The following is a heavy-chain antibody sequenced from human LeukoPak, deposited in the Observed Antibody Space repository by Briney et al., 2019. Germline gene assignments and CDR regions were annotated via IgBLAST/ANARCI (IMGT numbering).Heavy chain of an antibody. CDR3: ARGGYSYGYIDY. D-gene: IGHD5-18*01. CDR1: GYTFTSYD. Sequence: EASVKVSCKASGYTFTSYDINWVRQATGQGLEWMGWMNPNSGNTGYAQKFQGRVTMTRNTSISTAYMELSSLRSEDTAVYYCARGGYSYGYIDYWGQGTLVTVSS. J-gene: IGHJ4*02. CDR2: MNPNSGNT. V-gene: IGHV1-8*01.